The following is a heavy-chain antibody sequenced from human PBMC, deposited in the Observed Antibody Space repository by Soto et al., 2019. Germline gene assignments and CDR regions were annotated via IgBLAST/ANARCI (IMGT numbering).Heavy chain of an antibody. CDR3: AGAPGDYGRWFDP. V-gene: IGHV4-30-4*01. J-gene: IGHJ5*02. Sequence: QVQLQESGPGLVKPSQTLSLTCTVSGGSISSGDYYWSWIRQPLEKGLEWIGYIYYSGSTYYNPSLKSRVNISVDTSKNQFSLKLSSVTAADTAVYYCAGAPGDYGRWFDPWGQGTLVTVSS. CDR2: IYYSGST. CDR1: GGSISSGDYY. D-gene: IGHD4-17*01.